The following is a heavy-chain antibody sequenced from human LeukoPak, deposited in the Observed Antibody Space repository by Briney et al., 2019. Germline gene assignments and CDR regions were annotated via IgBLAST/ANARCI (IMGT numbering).Heavy chain of an antibody. D-gene: IGHD1-26*01. J-gene: IGHJ4*02. V-gene: IGHV3-48*03. CDR1: GFTFSTYE. Sequence: GGSLRLSCAANGFTFSTYEMNWVRQAPGKGLEWVSYISSSGSAIYYADSVKGRFTISRDNAKNSQYLQMNSLRAEDTDIYYSAREGAITYWSQGTLVTVSS. CDR3: AREGAITY. CDR2: ISSSGSAI.